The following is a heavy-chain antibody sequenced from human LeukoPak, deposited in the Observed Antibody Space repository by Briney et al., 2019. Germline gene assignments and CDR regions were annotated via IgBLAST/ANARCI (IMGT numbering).Heavy chain of an antibody. CDR2: ISGSGGST. CDR1: GFTFSSYA. V-gene: IGHV3-23*01. CDR3: ARAQYYDILTGYSAADY. Sequence: GGSLRLSCAASGFTFSSYAMSWVRQAPGKGLEWVSAISGSGGSTYYADSVKGRFTISRDNSKNTLYLQMNSLRAEDTAVYYCARAQYYDILTGYSAADYWGQGTLVTVSS. J-gene: IGHJ4*02. D-gene: IGHD3-9*01.